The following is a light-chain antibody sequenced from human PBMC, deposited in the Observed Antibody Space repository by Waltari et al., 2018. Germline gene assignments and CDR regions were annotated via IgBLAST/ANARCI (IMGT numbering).Light chain of an antibody. CDR1: SSNIGSQY. J-gene: IGLJ3*02. CDR3: AVWDDSLSAWV. V-gene: IGLV1-47*01. Sequence: QSVLTQPPSASGTPGQRVTISCSASSSNIGSQYVFWYQQLPGTAPNLLSYRNNRRPSGVPDRFSGSKSGTSASLASSGLRSEDEADYHCAVWDDSLSAWVFGGGTKLTVL. CDR2: RNN.